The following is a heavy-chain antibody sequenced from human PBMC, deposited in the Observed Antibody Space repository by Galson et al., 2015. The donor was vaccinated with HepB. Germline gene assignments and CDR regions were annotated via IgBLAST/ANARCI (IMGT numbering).Heavy chain of an antibody. Sequence: SETLSLTCTVSRVSISSYYWSWIRQPPGKGLEWIGYISDSGSTNYNPSLKSRVTMSIDASKNQFSLKLNSVTAADTAVYFCVRGRSYFGLWGRGTLVTVSS. J-gene: IGHJ2*01. CDR1: RVSISSYY. V-gene: IGHV4-59*01. D-gene: IGHD3-16*01. CDR2: ISDSGST. CDR3: VRGRSYFGL.